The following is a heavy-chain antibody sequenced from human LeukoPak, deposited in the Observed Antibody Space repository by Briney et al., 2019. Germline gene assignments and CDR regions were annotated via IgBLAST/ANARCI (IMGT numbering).Heavy chain of an antibody. D-gene: IGHD3-10*01. CDR3: ARAGQWFGELWGANY. CDR2: INAGNGNT. Sequence: ASVKVSCKASGYTFTGYAMHWVRQAPGQRLEWMGWINAGNGNTKYSQKFQGRVTITRDTSASTAYMELSSLRSEDTAVYYCARAGQWFGELWGANYWGQGTLVTVSS. J-gene: IGHJ4*02. CDR1: GYTFTGYA. V-gene: IGHV1-3*01.